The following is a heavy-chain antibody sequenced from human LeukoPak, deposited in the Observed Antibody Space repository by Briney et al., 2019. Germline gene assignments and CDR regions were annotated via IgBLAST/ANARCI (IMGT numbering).Heavy chain of an antibody. V-gene: IGHV1-2*06. CDR1: GYTFTGYY. J-gene: IGHJ4*02. Sequence: ASVKVSCKASGYTFTGYYVHWVRQAPGQGLEWMGRINPNSGGTNYAQKFQGRVTMTRDTSISTAYMELSRLRSDDTAVYYCARDRNYYDSSGYPGYFDYWGQGTLVTVSS. CDR2: INPNSGGT. CDR3: ARDRNYYDSSGYPGYFDY. D-gene: IGHD3-22*01.